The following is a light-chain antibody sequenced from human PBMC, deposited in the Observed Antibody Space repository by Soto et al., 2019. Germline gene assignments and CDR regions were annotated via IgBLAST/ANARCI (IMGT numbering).Light chain of an antibody. Sequence: QSALTQPRSVSGSPGQSVSISCTGTISDVAGYNYVSWYQHHPGKAPKLLISDVTKRPSWVPDRFSGSKSGNTASLTISELQAEDEADYYCSSCAGNNNLVFGGGTKVTVL. J-gene: IGLJ2*01. CDR1: ISDVAGYNY. CDR2: DVT. V-gene: IGLV2-11*01. CDR3: SSCAGNNNLV.